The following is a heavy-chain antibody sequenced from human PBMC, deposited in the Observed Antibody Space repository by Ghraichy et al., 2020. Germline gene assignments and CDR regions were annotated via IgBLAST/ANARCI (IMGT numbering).Heavy chain of an antibody. Sequence: LSCTVSGYSISSGYYWGWIRQPPGKGLEWIGSIYHSGSTYYNPSLKSRVTISVDTSKNQFSLKLSSVTAADTAVYYCARESGDYVQLDYWGQGTLVTVSS. CDR2: IYHSGST. V-gene: IGHV4-38-2*02. CDR3: ARESGDYVQLDY. J-gene: IGHJ4*02. CDR1: GYSISSGYY. D-gene: IGHD4-17*01.